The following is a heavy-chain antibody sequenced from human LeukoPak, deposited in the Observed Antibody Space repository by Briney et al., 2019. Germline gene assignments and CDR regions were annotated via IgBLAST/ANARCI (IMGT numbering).Heavy chain of an antibody. D-gene: IGHD3-22*01. Sequence: GGSQRLSCAASGFTFSSYSMNWVRQAPGKGLEWVSSISSSSSYIYYADSVKGRFTISRDNAKNSLYLQMNSLRAEDTAVYYCARGGLYDSSGYSPFDYWGQGTLVTVSS. V-gene: IGHV3-21*01. CDR3: ARGGLYDSSGYSPFDY. J-gene: IGHJ4*02. CDR1: GFTFSSYS. CDR2: ISSSSSYI.